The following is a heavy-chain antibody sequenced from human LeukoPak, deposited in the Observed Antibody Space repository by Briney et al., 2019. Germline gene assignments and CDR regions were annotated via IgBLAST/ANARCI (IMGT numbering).Heavy chain of an antibody. CDR1: GYTFTSYG. J-gene: IGHJ4*02. CDR3: ARDPVGRRGLGNLDY. D-gene: IGHD1-14*01. V-gene: IGHV1-18*01. CDR2: ISAYNGNT. Sequence: GASVKVSCKASGYTFTSYGISWVRQAPGQGLEWMGWISAYNGNTNYAQKLQGRVTMTTDTSTSTAYMELRSLRSDDTAVYYCARDPVGRRGLGNLDYWGQGTLVTVSS.